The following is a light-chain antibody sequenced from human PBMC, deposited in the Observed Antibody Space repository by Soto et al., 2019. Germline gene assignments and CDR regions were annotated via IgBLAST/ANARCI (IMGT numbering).Light chain of an antibody. CDR3: SSFTTTNTFV. CDR1: SSDVGTHNF. V-gene: IGLV2-14*03. Sequence: QSALTQPASVSGSPGQSIAMSCTGTSSDVGTHNFVSWYQQHPGKAPKLIIYDVSNRPSGVSDRFFGTKSGNTASLTISGLHAEDEADYYCSSFTTTNTFVFGSGTKLTVL. J-gene: IGLJ1*01. CDR2: DVS.